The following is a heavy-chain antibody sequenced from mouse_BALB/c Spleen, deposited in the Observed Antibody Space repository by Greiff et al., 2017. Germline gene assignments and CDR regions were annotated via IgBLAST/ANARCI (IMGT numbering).Heavy chain of an antibody. CDR1: GFTFSSFG. D-gene: IGHD1-1*01. CDR2: ISSGSSTI. V-gene: IGHV5-17*02. J-gene: IGHJ3*01. Sequence: EVMLVESGGGLVQPGGSRKLSCAASGFTFSSFGMHWVRQAPEKGLEWVAYISSGSSTIYYADTVKGRFTISRDNPKNTLFLQMTSLRSEDTAMYYCARSRYYGSSAWFAYWGQGTLVTVSA. CDR3: ARSRYYGSSAWFAY.